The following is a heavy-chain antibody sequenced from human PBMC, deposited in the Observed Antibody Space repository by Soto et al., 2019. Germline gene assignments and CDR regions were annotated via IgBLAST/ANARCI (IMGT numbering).Heavy chain of an antibody. CDR1: PFTFRSYS. V-gene: IGHV3-30*09. D-gene: IGHD2-15*01. CDR3: ARYWNGGACYSASLDY. CDR2: ISYDGSKE. J-gene: IGHJ4*02. Sequence: GGSLRLSCAASPFTFRSYSMHWVRQAPGKGLEWVTSISYDGSKESYADSVKGRFAVSRDNSKNTLYLQMNSPRPEDTAVYYCARYWNGGACYSASLDYWGQGTQVNVSS.